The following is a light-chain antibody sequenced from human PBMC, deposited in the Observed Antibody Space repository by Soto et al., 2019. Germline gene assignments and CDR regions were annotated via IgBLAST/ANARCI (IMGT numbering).Light chain of an antibody. CDR1: QSVSSIY. V-gene: IGKV3-20*01. Sequence: EIVLTQSPGTLSLSPGERATLSCRASQSVSSIYSAWYQQKPGQAPRLLIYGASSRATGIPDRFSGSGSGTDFTLTISRLEPEDFAVYYCQQYGSSPYTFGQGTKVDIK. J-gene: IGKJ2*01. CDR2: GAS. CDR3: QQYGSSPYT.